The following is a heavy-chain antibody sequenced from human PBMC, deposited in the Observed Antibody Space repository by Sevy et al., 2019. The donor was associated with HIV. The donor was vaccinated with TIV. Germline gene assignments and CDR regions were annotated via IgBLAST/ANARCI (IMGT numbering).Heavy chain of an antibody. J-gene: IGHJ3*02. Sequence: GESLKISCAASGFTFSSYAMHWVRQAPGKGLEWVAVISYDGSNKYYADSVKGRFTISRDNYKNALYLQMNSLRAHDTAVYDCARVGYCGGDCYFPSGAFDIWGQGTMVTVSS. CDR2: ISYDGSNK. V-gene: IGHV3-30-3*01. CDR3: ARVGYCGGDCYFPSGAFDI. CDR1: GFTFSSYA. D-gene: IGHD2-21*02.